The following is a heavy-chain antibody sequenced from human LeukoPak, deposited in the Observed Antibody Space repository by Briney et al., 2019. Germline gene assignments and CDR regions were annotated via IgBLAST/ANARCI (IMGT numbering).Heavy chain of an antibody. J-gene: IGHJ5*02. CDR2: IIPIFGTA. CDR3: ARDVRTSEKIFGVPTNWFDP. D-gene: IGHD3-3*01. Sequence: SVKVSCKASGGTFSSYAISWVRQAPGQGLEWMGGIIPIFGTANYAQKFQGRVTITADESTSTAYMELSSLRSEDTAVYYCARDVRTSEKIFGVPTNWFDPWGQGTLVTVSS. CDR1: GGTFSSYA. V-gene: IGHV1-69*01.